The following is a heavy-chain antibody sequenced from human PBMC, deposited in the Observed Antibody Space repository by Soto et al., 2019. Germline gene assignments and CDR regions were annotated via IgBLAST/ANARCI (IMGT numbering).Heavy chain of an antibody. CDR1: GFTFSSYA. J-gene: IGHJ4*02. V-gene: IGHV3-30-3*01. CDR2: ISYDGSNK. Sequence: QVQLVESGGGVVQPGRSLRLSCAASGFTFSSYAMHWVRQAPGKGLEWVAVISYDGSNKYYADSVKGRFTISRDNSKNTLYLQMNSLRAEDTAVYYCASHRIDYDSSGYYPTYFDYWGQGTLVTVSS. D-gene: IGHD3-22*01. CDR3: ASHRIDYDSSGYYPTYFDY.